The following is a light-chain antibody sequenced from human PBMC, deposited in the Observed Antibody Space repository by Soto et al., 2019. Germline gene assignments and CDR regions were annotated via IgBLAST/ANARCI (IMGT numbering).Light chain of an antibody. Sequence: EIVLTQSPGTLSLSPGERATLSCRASQSVSSSYLAWYQQKPGQAPRLLIYGASSRATGIPDRFSGSGSGTDFTLTISRLEPEDFVVYYCQQYGISPPCTFGQGTKLEIK. CDR2: GAS. CDR1: QSVSSSY. V-gene: IGKV3-20*01. J-gene: IGKJ2*02. CDR3: QQYGISPPCT.